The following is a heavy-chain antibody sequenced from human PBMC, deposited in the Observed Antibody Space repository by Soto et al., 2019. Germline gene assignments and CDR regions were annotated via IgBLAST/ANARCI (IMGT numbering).Heavy chain of an antibody. J-gene: IGHJ2*01. CDR1: GFTFSTYG. Sequence: QVQLVESGGGVVQPGRSLRLSCAASGFTFSTYGMHWVRQAPGKGLEWVAVISYAGSNKYYANSVKGRFTISRDNSKNTLYLQMNSLRAEDTAVYYCAKGHRDDLVGATTGGWYFDLWGRGTLVTVSS. CDR2: ISYAGSNK. CDR3: AKGHRDDLVGATTGGWYFDL. D-gene: IGHD1-26*01. V-gene: IGHV3-30*18.